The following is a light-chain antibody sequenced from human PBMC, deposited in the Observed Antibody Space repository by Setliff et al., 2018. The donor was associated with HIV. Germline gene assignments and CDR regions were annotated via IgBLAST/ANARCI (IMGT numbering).Light chain of an antibody. CDR2: EVI. Sequence: SALAQPASVSGSRGQSITISCTGTSSDVGDHNFVSWYQQHPGKAPKLMIYEVINRPSGVSNRFSGFKSGTTASLTISGLQAEDEAAYYCSSYTSASTVVFGGGTKVTVL. J-gene: IGLJ3*02. CDR1: SSDVGDHNF. V-gene: IGLV2-14*01. CDR3: SSYTSASTVV.